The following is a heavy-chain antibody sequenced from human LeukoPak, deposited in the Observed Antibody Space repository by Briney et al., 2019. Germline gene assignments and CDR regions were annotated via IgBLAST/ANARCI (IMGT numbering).Heavy chain of an antibody. CDR2: IIPILGIA. V-gene: IGHV1-69*04. D-gene: IGHD5-18*01. Sequence: GASVKVSCKASGGTFSSYAISWVRQAPGQGLEWMGRIIPILGIANYAQKFQGRVTITADKSTSTAYMELSSLRSEDTAVYYCASEWIKRGYSYGNDYWGQGTLVTVSS. J-gene: IGHJ4*02. CDR3: ASEWIKRGYSYGNDY. CDR1: GGTFSSYA.